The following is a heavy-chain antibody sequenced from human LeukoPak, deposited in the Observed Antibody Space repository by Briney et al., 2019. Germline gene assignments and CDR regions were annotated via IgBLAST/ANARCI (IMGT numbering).Heavy chain of an antibody. J-gene: IGHJ4*02. D-gene: IGHD3-22*01. CDR2: ISSSSSTI. V-gene: IGHV3-48*04. Sequence: GGSLRLSCAASGFTFSSYSMNWVRQAPGKGLEWVSYISSSSSTIYYADSVKGRFTISRDNAKNSLYLQMNSLRAEDTAVYYCARGLTYYYDSSGYQHYWGQGTLVTVSS. CDR3: ARGLTYYYDSSGYQHY. CDR1: GFTFSSYS.